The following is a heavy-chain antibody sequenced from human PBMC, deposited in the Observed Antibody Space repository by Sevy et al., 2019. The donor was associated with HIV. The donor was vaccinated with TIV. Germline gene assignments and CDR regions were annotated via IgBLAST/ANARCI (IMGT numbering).Heavy chain of an antibody. V-gene: IGHV3-49*03. CDR2: IRSKDYGGAT. CDR3: TRGYYYDSSGYSDY. Sequence: GGSLRLSCTGSGFTFGDYAMSWFRQAPGMGLEWVGFIRSKDYGGATEYAALVKGRFTISRDASKSIADLQINSLKTEDAVVYYCTRGYYYDSSGYSDYWGQGTLVTVSS. D-gene: IGHD3-22*01. J-gene: IGHJ4*02. CDR1: GFTFGDYA.